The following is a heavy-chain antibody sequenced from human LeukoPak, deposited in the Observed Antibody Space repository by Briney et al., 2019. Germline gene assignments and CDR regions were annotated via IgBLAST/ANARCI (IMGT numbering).Heavy chain of an antibody. V-gene: IGHV1-18*01. CDR1: GYTFTSYG. CDR2: ISAYNGNT. CDR3: VRAGSGSYYGYFDY. J-gene: IGHJ4*02. Sequence: GASVKVSCKASGYTFTSYGITWVRQAPGQGLEWMGWISAYNGNTNYAQNLQGRVIMTTDTSTNTAYMELRSLRSDDTAVYYCVRAGSGSYYGYFDYWGQGTLVTVSS. D-gene: IGHD1-26*01.